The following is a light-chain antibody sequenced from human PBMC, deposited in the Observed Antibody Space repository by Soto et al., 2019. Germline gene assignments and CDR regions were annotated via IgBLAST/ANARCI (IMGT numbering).Light chain of an antibody. V-gene: IGLV2-8*01. J-gene: IGLJ1*01. CDR2: DVT. CDR3: SAYGGSNILV. CDR1: ISDVGSFNH. Sequence: QSALTQPPSASGSLGQSVTISCTGTISDVGSFNHVSWYQQHPGKAPKLMIYDVTQRPSGVPDRFSGSKSGNTASLTVASLQAEDEAEYYCSAYGGSNILVFGTGTKVTVL.